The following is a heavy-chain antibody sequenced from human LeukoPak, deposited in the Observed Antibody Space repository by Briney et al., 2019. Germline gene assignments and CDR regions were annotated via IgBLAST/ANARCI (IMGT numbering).Heavy chain of an antibody. Sequence: PSETLSLTCTVSGGSISSYYWRWIRQPPGKGLEWIGYIYYSGSTNYNPSLKSRVTISVDTSKNQFSLKLSSVTAADTAVYYCAREIVVVPAAHATYYYYYMDVWGKGTTVTVSS. CDR2: IYYSGST. D-gene: IGHD2-2*01. CDR1: GGSISSYY. V-gene: IGHV4-59*01. CDR3: AREIVVVPAAHATYYYYYMDV. J-gene: IGHJ6*03.